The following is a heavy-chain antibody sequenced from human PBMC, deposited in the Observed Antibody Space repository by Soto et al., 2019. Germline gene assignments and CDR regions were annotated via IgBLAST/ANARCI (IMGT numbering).Heavy chain of an antibody. CDR3: AKEFNRRLLFGDFFYMDV. Sequence: EAQLVESGGGVAQPGRSLRISCEGSGYSFADYAMHWVRQAPGKGLEWVSGISWYSNRVAYADSVKGRFSISTDNVLNSLYLEVDTPRPEDTALYYCAKEFNRRLLFGDFFYMDVWGKGATVTVS. V-gene: IGHV3-9*01. CDR2: ISWYSNRV. D-gene: IGHD3-10*01. CDR1: GYSFADYA. J-gene: IGHJ6*03.